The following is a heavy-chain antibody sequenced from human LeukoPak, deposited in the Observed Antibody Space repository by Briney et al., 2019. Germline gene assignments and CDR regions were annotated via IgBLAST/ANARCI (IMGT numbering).Heavy chain of an antibody. J-gene: IGHJ4*02. CDR3: AREYYYDSSGYGYYFDY. V-gene: IGHV1-69*04. Sequence: EASVTVSCKASGGTFSSYAISWVRQAPGQGLEWMGRIIPILGIANYAQKFQGRVTITADKSTSTAYMELSSLRSEDTAVYYCAREYYYDSSGYGYYFDYWGQGTLVTVSS. CDR2: IIPILGIA. CDR1: GGTFSSYA. D-gene: IGHD3-22*01.